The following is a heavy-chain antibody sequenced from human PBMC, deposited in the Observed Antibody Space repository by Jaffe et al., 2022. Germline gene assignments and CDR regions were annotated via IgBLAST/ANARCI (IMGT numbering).Heavy chain of an antibody. CDR2: ISSSSSYI. CDR3: ARGDPVVVAASMGAFDI. D-gene: IGHD2-15*01. Sequence: EVQLVESGGGLVKPGGSLRLSCAASGFTFSSYSMNWVRQAPGKGLEWVSSISSSSSYIYYADSVKGRFTISRDNAKNSLYLQMNSLRAEDTAVYYCARGDPVVVAASMGAFDIWGQGTMVTVSS. J-gene: IGHJ3*02. V-gene: IGHV3-21*01. CDR1: GFTFSSYS.